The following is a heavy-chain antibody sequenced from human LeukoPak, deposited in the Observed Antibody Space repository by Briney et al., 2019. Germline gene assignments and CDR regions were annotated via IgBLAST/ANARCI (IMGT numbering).Heavy chain of an antibody. J-gene: IGHJ5*02. D-gene: IGHD3-10*01. CDR1: GDSLSSGLYY. V-gene: IGHV4-39*01. Sequence: PSETLSLTCTVSGDSLSSGLYYWGWIRRTPGKGLEWIGSIYYSGNTYYNPSLKSRVSISIDTSNNQFSLRLTSVTAADTAVYYCARQPKSCARGVFITGKACWFDPWGQGTLVTVSS. CDR2: IYYSGNT. CDR3: ARQPKSCARGVFITGKACWFDP.